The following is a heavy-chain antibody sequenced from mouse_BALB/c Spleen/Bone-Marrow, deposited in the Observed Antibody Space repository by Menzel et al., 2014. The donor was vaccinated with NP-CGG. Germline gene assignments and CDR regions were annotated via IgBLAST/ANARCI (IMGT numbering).Heavy chain of an antibody. V-gene: IGHV5-6-5*01. CDR1: GFTLSSYA. Sequence: EVMLVESGGGLVKPGGSLKLSCAASGFTLSSYAMSWVRQTPEKRLEWVASFSSGGNIYYPDSVKGRFTISRDNVRNILYLQMSSLRSEDTAMYYCARSGHVQGYGMDYWGQGTSVTVSS. CDR3: ARSGHVQGYGMDY. CDR2: FSSGGNI. J-gene: IGHJ4*01. D-gene: IGHD1-3*01.